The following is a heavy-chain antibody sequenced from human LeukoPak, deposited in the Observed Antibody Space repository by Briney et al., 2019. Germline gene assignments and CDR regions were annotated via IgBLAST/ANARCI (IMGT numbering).Heavy chain of an antibody. CDR2: ISPNSGGT. CDR1: GYTFTGYY. V-gene: IGHV1-2*02. J-gene: IGHJ6*03. D-gene: IGHD2-2*01. CDR3: AREVGGYCSSTSCSRLDYYYYMDV. Sequence: GASVKVSCKASGYTFTGYYMHWVRQAPGQGLEWTGWISPNSGGTNYAQKFQGRVTMTRDTSISTAYMELSRLRSDDTAVYYCAREVGGYCSSTSCSRLDYYYYMDVWGKGTTVTVSS.